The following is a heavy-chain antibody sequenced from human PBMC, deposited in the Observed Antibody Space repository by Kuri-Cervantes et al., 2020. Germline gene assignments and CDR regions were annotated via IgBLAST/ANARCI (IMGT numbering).Heavy chain of an antibody. CDR2: ISSSGSTI. Sequence: GESLKISCAASGFTFSDYYMSWIRQAPGKGLEWVSYISSSGSTIYYADSVKGRFTISRDNAKSSLYLQMNSLRAEDTAVYYCARVHSGSYGWFDPWGQGTLVTVSS. CDR3: ARVHSGSYGWFDP. CDR1: GFTFSDYY. V-gene: IGHV3-11*01. D-gene: IGHD1-26*01. J-gene: IGHJ5*02.